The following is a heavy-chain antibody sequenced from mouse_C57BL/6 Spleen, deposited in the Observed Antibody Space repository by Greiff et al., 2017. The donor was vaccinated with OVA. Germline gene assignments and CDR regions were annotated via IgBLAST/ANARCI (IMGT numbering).Heavy chain of an antibody. D-gene: IGHD1-1*01. V-gene: IGHV10-1*01. J-gene: IGHJ4*01. CDR3: VRHDPYGRDAMDY. CDR1: GFSFNTYA. CDR2: IRSKSNNYAT. Sequence: EVQLVESGGGLVQPKGSLKLSCAASGFSFNTYAMNWVRQAPGKGLEWVARIRSKSNNYATYYADSVKDRFTISRDDSESMLYLQMNNLKTEDTARYYCVRHDPYGRDAMDYWGQGTSVTVSS.